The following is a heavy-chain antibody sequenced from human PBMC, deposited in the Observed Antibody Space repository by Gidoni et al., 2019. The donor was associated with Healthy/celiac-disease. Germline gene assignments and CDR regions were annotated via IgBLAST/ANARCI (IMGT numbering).Heavy chain of an antibody. Sequence: QVQLVESGGGLVKPGGSLILSCAASGFTFSDYYMSWIRQAPGKGLEWVSYISSSSSYTNYADSVKGRFTISRDNAKNSLYLQMNSLRAEDTAVYYCARAQPERVTAGAFDIWGQGTMVTVSS. D-gene: IGHD2-21*02. V-gene: IGHV3-11*05. CDR2: ISSSSSYT. J-gene: IGHJ3*02. CDR1: GFTFSDYY. CDR3: ARAQPERVTAGAFDI.